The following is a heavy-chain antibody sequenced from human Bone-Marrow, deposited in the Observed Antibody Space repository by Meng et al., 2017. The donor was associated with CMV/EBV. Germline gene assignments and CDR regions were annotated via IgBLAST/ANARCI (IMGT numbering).Heavy chain of an antibody. D-gene: IGHD5-24*01. CDR3: ARDGVDGYNPDRLFYFDA. J-gene: IGHJ4*02. CDR1: GDTFNSYA. Sequence: SVKVSCKASGDTFNSYAISWVRQAPGQGLEWMGGIIPNLGITTYAQNFQGRVTITADRSTSTAYMELSGLRSEDTAVYYCARDGVDGYNPDRLFYFDAWGQGTLVTVSS. V-gene: IGHV1-69*10. CDR2: IIPNLGIT.